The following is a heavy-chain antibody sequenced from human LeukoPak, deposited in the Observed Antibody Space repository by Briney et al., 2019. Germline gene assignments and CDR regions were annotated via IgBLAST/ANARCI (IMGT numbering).Heavy chain of an antibody. D-gene: IGHD3-10*01. CDR2: INPSGGST. CDR3: ARGPYGGSGTYYMDY. Sequence: ASVKVSCKASGYTFTSYYIHWVRQAPGQGLEWMGVINPSGGSTAYALKFQGRVTMTRDTSTSTVYIELSSLRSEDTAVYYCARGPYGGSGTYYMDYWGQGILVTVSS. CDR1: GYTFTSYY. J-gene: IGHJ4*02. V-gene: IGHV1-46*01.